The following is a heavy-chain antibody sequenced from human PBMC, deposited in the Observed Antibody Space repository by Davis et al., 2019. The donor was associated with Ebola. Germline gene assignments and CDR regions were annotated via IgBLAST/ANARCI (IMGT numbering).Heavy chain of an antibody. V-gene: IGHV1-46*03. CDR1: GYTFTASY. Sequence: ASVKVSCKASGYTFTASYIHWVRQAPGQGLEWMGRVNPAGGITNYAQKFQGRVTMTRDTSTTTVYMELSSLRSDDTAVYYCARSDNVDYWGQGTLVTVSS. J-gene: IGHJ4*02. CDR2: VNPAGGIT. CDR3: ARSDNVDY. D-gene: IGHD2-15*01.